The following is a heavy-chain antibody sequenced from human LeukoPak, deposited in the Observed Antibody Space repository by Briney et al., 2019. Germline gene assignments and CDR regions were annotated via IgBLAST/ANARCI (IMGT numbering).Heavy chain of an antibody. CDR1: GFIFTTYA. D-gene: IGHD1-1*01. CDR3: ARGKTADAFDI. Sequence: QAGGSLRLSCAASGFIFTTYAMSWVRQAPGKGLEWVSVISHSGGSTYYADSVKGRFTVSRDNSKNTLYLQMNSLRAEDTAVYYCARGKTADAFDIWGQGTMVTVSS. V-gene: IGHV3-23*01. CDR2: ISHSGGST. J-gene: IGHJ3*02.